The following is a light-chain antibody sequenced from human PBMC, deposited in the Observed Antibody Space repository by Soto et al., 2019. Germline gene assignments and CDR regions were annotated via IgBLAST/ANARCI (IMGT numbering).Light chain of an antibody. CDR3: TLYTSENTDV. CDR1: STDFVSYNR. V-gene: IGLV2-18*01. Sequence: QSVLAQPPSVSGSPGQSVTISCTGTSTDFVSYNRVSWYQQPPGTAPKLIIYEASNRPSGVPDRFSGSKSGNTASLTISGRQAADEADYYCTLYTSENTDVFGTGTKVTVL. CDR2: EAS. J-gene: IGLJ1*01.